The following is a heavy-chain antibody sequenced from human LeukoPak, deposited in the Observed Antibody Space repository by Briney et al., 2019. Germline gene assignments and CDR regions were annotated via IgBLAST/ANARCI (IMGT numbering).Heavy chain of an antibody. CDR3: AKGTQGYYYYMDV. CDR2: ISSSGSTI. V-gene: IGHV3-48*03. CDR1: GFTFSSYE. J-gene: IGHJ6*03. Sequence: GGSLRLSCAASGFTFSSYEMNWVRQAPGKGLEWVSYISSSGSTIYYADSVKGRFTISRDNAKNSLYLQMNTLRAEDTALYFCAKGTQGYYYYMDVWGKGTTVTISS.